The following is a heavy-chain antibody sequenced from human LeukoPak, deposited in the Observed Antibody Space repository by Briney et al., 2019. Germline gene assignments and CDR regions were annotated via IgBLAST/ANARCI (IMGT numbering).Heavy chain of an antibody. D-gene: IGHD2-2*01. V-gene: IGHV3-30*03. J-gene: IGHJ6*02. CDR2: ISYDGSNK. Sequence: PGGSLRLSCAASGFTFSSYGMHWVRQAPGKGLEWVAVISYDGSNKYYADSVKGRFTISRDNSKNTLYLQMNSLRAEDTAVYYCARDLGSLVVVPAAMHYYGMDVWGQGTTVTVSS. CDR3: ARDLGSLVVVPAAMHYYGMDV. CDR1: GFTFSSYG.